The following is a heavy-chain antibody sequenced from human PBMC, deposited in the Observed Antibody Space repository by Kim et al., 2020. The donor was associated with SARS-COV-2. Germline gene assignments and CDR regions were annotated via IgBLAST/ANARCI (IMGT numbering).Heavy chain of an antibody. Sequence: SETLSLTCTVSGGSISSSSYYWGWIRQPPGKGLEWIGSIYYSGSTYYNPSLKSRVTISVDTSKNQFSLKLSSVTAADTAVYYCASSHFWSGYYKAFDYWGQGTLVTVSS. CDR2: IYYSGST. D-gene: IGHD3-3*02. J-gene: IGHJ4*02. CDR1: GGSISSSSYY. V-gene: IGHV4-39*01. CDR3: ASSHFWSGYYKAFDY.